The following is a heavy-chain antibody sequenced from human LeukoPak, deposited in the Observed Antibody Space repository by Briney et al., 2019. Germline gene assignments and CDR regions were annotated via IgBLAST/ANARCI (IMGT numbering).Heavy chain of an antibody. D-gene: IGHD2-2*01. Sequence: GGSLRLSCAASGFTFSGSAIHWVRQASGKGLEWVGRIRDKANSYATAYIASVKGRFTISRDDSRNTAYLQMSSLKTEDTAVYYCTRWDCTTTGCYPFDYWGQGTLVTVSS. V-gene: IGHV3-73*01. CDR1: GFTFSGSA. CDR2: IRDKANSYAT. CDR3: TRWDCTTTGCYPFDY. J-gene: IGHJ4*02.